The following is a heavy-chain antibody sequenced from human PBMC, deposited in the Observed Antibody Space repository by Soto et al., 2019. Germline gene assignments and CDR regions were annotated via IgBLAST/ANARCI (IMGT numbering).Heavy chain of an antibody. CDR1: GFTFDDYA. D-gene: IGHD3-3*01. Sequence: EVQLVESGGGLVQPGRSLRLSCAASGFTFDDYAMHWVRQAPGKGLEWVSGISWNSGSIGYADSVKGRFTISRDNAKNPLCLQMNSLRAEDTALDYCASLYYDFWSGGRDAFDIWGQGTMVTVSS. CDR2: ISWNSGSI. CDR3: ASLYYDFWSGGRDAFDI. J-gene: IGHJ3*02. V-gene: IGHV3-9*01.